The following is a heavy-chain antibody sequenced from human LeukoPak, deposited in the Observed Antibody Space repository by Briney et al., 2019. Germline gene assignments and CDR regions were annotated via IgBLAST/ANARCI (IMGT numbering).Heavy chain of an antibody. CDR1: GGSFSGYY. CDR3: ARAPTQWGFDY. CDR2: IYHSGRT. D-gene: IGHD3-16*01. Sequence: SETLSLTCAVYGGSFSGYYWGWIRQPPAKGLEWIGSIYHSGRTYYNPSLKTRVTISLDTSKNQFSLKLSSVTAADTAVYYCARAPTQWGFDYWGQGTLVTVSS. J-gene: IGHJ4*02. V-gene: IGHV4-38-2*01.